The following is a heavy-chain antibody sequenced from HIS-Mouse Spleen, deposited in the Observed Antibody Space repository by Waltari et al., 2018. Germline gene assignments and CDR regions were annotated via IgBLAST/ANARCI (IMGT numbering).Heavy chain of an antibody. J-gene: IGHJ4*02. D-gene: IGHD6-13*01. CDR2: INHSGST. CDR1: GGSFSGYY. CDR3: ARDLPGIAAAPDR. V-gene: IGHV4-34*01. Sequence: QVQLQQWGAGLLKPSETLSLTCAVYGGSFSGYYWSWIRQPPGKGLEWIGEINHSGSTNYNPSLKSRFTISRDNAKNSLYLQMNSLRAEDTAVYYCARDLPGIAAAPDRWGQGTLVTVSS.